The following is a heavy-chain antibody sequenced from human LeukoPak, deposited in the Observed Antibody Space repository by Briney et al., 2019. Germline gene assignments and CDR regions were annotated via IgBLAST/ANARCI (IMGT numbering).Heavy chain of an antibody. V-gene: IGHV3-64D*06. J-gene: IGHJ4*02. Sequence: GGSLRLSCSASGFTFSSYAMHWVRQAPGKGLEYVSAISSNGGSTYYADSVKGRFTISRDNSKNTLYLQMSSLRAEDTAVYYCVKGELLWFGELEVFDYWGQGTPVTVSS. D-gene: IGHD3-10*01. CDR3: VKGELLWFGELEVFDY. CDR2: ISSNGGST. CDR1: GFTFSSYA.